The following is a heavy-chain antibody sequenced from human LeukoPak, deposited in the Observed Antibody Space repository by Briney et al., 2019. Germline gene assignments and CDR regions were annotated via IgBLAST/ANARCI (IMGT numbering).Heavy chain of an antibody. Sequence: PSETLSLTCTVSGASISTYYWSWIRQSPGKGLEWIGYIYYSGSTNNNPSLKSRVTISVDTSKNQFSLRLSSVTAADTAVYYCARGRDGYSDWGQGTLVTVSS. CDR1: GASISTYY. CDR3: ARGRDGYSD. V-gene: IGHV4-59*01. CDR2: IYYSGST. D-gene: IGHD5-24*01. J-gene: IGHJ4*02.